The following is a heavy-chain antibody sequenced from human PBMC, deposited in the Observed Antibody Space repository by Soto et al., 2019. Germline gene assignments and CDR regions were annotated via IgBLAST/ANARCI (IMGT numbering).Heavy chain of an antibody. Sequence: PGGSLRLSCAASGFTLSSYAMSWVRQAPGKGLEWVSAISGSGGSTYYADSVKGRFTISRDNSKNTLYLQMNSLRAEDTAVYYFAKDGGYCSSTSCYDDSFDIWGQGTMVTVSS. CDR3: AKDGGYCSSTSCYDDSFDI. CDR1: GFTLSSYA. D-gene: IGHD2-2*01. CDR2: ISGSGGST. J-gene: IGHJ3*02. V-gene: IGHV3-23*01.